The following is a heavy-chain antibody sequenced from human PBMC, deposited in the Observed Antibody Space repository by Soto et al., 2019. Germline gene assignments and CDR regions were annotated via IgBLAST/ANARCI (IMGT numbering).Heavy chain of an antibody. D-gene: IGHD5-12*01. Sequence: SETLSLTCTVSGGSINTFYWSWVRQPAVKGLEWIRRIFSSGSTSFNPSLERRVAMSVDTSKNHSSLNLSSVTAANMAVYYCAREGSYSAYNFAHGIQLWSFDFWGQGALVTVS. CDR3: AREGSYSAYNFAHGIQLWSFDF. J-gene: IGHJ4*02. V-gene: IGHV4-4*07. CDR2: IFSSGST. CDR1: GGSINTFY.